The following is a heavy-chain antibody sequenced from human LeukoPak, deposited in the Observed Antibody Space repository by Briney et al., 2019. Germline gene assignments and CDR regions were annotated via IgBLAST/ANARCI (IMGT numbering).Heavy chain of an antibody. Sequence: SETLSLTCAVSGGSISSYYWSWIRQPPGKGLEWIGYISYSGSTKYNPSLKSRVTISVDTSKNQFSLKLSSVTAADTAVYYCARLFMGAAYDWGQGTLVTVSS. CDR3: ARLFMGAAYD. J-gene: IGHJ4*02. CDR1: GGSISSYY. V-gene: IGHV4-59*08. D-gene: IGHD1-26*01. CDR2: ISYSGST.